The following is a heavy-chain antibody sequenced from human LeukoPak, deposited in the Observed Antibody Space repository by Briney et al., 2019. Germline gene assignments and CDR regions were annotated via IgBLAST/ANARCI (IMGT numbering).Heavy chain of an antibody. Sequence: PSETLSLTCTVSGGSISSSSYYWGWIRQPPGKGLEWIGSIYYSGSTYYNPSLKSRVTISVDTSKNQFSLKLSSVTAADTAVYYCARVYSSNWSQTYYFDYWGQGTLVTVSS. CDR1: GGSISSSSYY. CDR3: ARVYSSNWSQTYYFDY. V-gene: IGHV4-39*01. D-gene: IGHD6-13*01. CDR2: IYYSGST. J-gene: IGHJ4*02.